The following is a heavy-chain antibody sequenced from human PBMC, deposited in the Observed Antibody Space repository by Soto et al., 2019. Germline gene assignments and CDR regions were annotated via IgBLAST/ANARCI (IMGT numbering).Heavy chain of an antibody. CDR1: GFTFSSYG. D-gene: IGHD3-3*01. Sequence: PGGSLRLSCAASGFTFSSYGMHWVRQAPGKGLEWVAVIWYDGSNKYYADSVKGRFTISRDNSKNTLYLRMNSLRAEDTAVYYCARGIFGPGPFDYWGQGTLVTVSS. CDR2: IWYDGSNK. V-gene: IGHV3-33*01. J-gene: IGHJ4*02. CDR3: ARGIFGPGPFDY.